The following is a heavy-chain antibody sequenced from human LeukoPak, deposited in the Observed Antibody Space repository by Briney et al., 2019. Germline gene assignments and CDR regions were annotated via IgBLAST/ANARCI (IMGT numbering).Heavy chain of an antibody. V-gene: IGHV3-15*01. J-gene: IGHJ3*02. CDR3: NTVYSSHWHGGGFDI. CDR1: GFTFSNAW. Sequence: PGGSLRLSCVASGFTFSNAWMTWVRQAPGKGLEWVGRFKSKTDGGTIDYAAPVKGRFTISRDDSKNTLYLQMNSLRAEDTAVYYCNTVYSSHWHGGGFDIWGQGTMVTVPS. D-gene: IGHD3-22*01. CDR2: FKSKTDGGTI.